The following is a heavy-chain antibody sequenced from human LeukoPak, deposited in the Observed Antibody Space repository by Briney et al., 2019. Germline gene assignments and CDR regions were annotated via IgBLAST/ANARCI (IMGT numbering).Heavy chain of an antibody. V-gene: IGHV6-1*01. D-gene: IGHD1-1*01. CDR1: GDSVSSNSAA. Sequence: KPSQTLSLTCAISGDSVSSNSAAWNWIRQSPSRGLEWLGRTYYRSKWYNDYAVSVRSRITFNPDTSKNQFSLHLNSVTPEDTAVHYCAVQLERPFDFDYWGQGTLVTVSS. J-gene: IGHJ4*02. CDR3: AVQLERPFDFDY. CDR2: TYYRSKWYN.